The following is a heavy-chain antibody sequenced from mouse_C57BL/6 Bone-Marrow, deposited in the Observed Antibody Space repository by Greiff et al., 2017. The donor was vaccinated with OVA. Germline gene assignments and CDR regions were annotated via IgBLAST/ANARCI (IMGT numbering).Heavy chain of an antibody. V-gene: IGHV2-5*01. D-gene: IGHD1-3*01. CDR1: GFSLTSSG. J-gene: IGHJ3*01. Sequence: VQLQQSGPGLVQPSQSLSITCPVSGFSLTSSGVHWVRQSPGKGLEWLGVIWRGGSTDYNAAFMSRLSITKDNSKSQVFFKMNSLQADDTAIYYCAKRGSKGGWFAYWGQGTLVTVSA. CDR3: AKRGSKGGWFAY. CDR2: IWRGGST.